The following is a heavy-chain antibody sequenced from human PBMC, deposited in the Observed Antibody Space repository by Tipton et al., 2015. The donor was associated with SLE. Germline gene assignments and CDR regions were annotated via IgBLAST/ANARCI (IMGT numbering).Heavy chain of an antibody. V-gene: IGHV1-18*01. CDR3: ERDGIVGVTAMGY. D-gene: IGHD1-26*01. CDR2: ISAYNGNT. J-gene: IGHJ4*02. CDR1: GYTFTSYD. Sequence: QLVQSGAEVKKPGASVKVSCKASGYTFTSYDISWVRQAPGQGLEWMGWISAYNGNTNYAQKFQGRVTMTTDTSTRPAYMELRGLRSDDTAVYYCERDGIVGVTAMGYWGQGTLVTVSS.